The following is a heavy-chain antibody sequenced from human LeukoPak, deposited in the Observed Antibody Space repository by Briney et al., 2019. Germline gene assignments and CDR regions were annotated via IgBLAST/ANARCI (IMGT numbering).Heavy chain of an antibody. CDR1: EFAFSTYN. Sequence: PGGSLRLSCAASEFAFSTYNMNWVRQAPGQGLEWVSYISTGSSTTYYADSVKGRFTISRDNVENSLYLQMNSLRDEDTAVYYCARDDDSSGWYGERWFDPWGQGTLVTVSS. J-gene: IGHJ5*02. D-gene: IGHD6-19*01. CDR3: ARDDDSSGWYGERWFDP. V-gene: IGHV3-48*02. CDR2: ISTGSSTT.